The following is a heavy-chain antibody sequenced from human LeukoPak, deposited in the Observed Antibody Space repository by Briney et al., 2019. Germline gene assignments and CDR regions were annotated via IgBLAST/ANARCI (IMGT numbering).Heavy chain of an antibody. V-gene: IGHV4-59*08. CDR1: GGSISSYY. J-gene: IGHJ4*02. D-gene: IGHD3-22*01. Sequence: SETLSLTCTVSGGSISSYYWSWLRQPPGKGLEWIGYIYYTGSTNYNPSLKSRVTISVDTSKNQFSLKLTSVTAADTALYYCARSRSSGYDYRFDSWGQGTLVTVSS. CDR2: IYYTGST. CDR3: ARSRSSGYDYRFDS.